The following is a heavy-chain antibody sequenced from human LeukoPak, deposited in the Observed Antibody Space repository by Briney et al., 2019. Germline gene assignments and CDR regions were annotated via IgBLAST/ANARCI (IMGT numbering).Heavy chain of an antibody. Sequence: PGGSLRLSCAASGFTFSRYAMSWVRQAPGKGLEWVSAISGRGGSTSYADSVKGRFSISRDTSNNTVYLQMNSLRAEDTAVYYCAKDGEGRYFDWSEYYFGSWGQGTLVTVSS. CDR2: ISGRGGST. D-gene: IGHD3-9*01. CDR3: AKDGEGRYFDWSEYYFGS. CDR1: GFTFSRYA. V-gene: IGHV3-23*01. J-gene: IGHJ4*02.